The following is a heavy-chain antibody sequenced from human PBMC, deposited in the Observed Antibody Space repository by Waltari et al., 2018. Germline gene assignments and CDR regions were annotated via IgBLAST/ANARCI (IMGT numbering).Heavy chain of an antibody. CDR1: GYTFTSYD. CDR2: MKPKSGNT. J-gene: IGHJ4*02. CDR3: ARDPAKRVYYDFWSGYFDPTVNPNFDY. Sequence: QVQLVQSGAEVKKPGASVKVSCKASGYTFTSYDINWVRQATGQGLEWMGWMKPKSGNTCYAQKFQGRVTMTRNTSISTAYMELSSLRSEDTAVYYCARDPAKRVYYDFWSGYFDPTVNPNFDYWGQGTLVTVSS. V-gene: IGHV1-8*01. D-gene: IGHD3-3*01.